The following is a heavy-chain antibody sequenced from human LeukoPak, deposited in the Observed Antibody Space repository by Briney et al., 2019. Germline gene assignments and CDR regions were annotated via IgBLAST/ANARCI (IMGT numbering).Heavy chain of an antibody. V-gene: IGHV1-69*01. J-gene: IGHJ4*02. CDR3: ATYDVLTRFEY. CDR1: GRTLSDHV. CDR2: IIPLKGTS. Sequence: SSVKVSRKASGRTLSDHVISWVRQAPGHGLEWMGGIIPLKGTSKLTQKLQDRATISADESTNTVYMEVRSLRSEDTALYYCATYDVLTRFEYWGQGALVIVPS. D-gene: IGHD3-9*01.